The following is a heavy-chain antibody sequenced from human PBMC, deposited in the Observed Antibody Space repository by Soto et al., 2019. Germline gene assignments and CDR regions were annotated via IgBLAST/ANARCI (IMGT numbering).Heavy chain of an antibody. Sequence: EVQLLESGGGLVQPGGSLRLSCAASGFTFSSYAMSWVRQAPGKGLEWVSAISGSGGSTYYADSVKGRFTISRDNSKNTLYLQMNSLRAEDTAVYYCAKDKGDGSGSYYNNPPYMDGWGKGTTVTVSS. CDR1: GFTFSSYA. V-gene: IGHV3-23*01. J-gene: IGHJ6*03. CDR2: ISGSGGST. CDR3: AKDKGDGSGSYYNNPPYMDG. D-gene: IGHD3-10*01.